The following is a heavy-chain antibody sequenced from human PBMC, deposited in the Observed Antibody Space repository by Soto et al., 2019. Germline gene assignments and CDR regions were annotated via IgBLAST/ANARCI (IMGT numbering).Heavy chain of an antibody. Sequence: PSETLSLTCTVSGVSISSGTYHCGWIRQPPGKGLEWIGNSHYSGSAYYNPSLKSRVTISVDTSKNQVSLKLSSVTAADTAVYYCARTANWLDPWGQGTLVTVSS. CDR1: GVSISSGTYH. CDR2: SHYSGSA. V-gene: IGHV4-39*01. CDR3: ARTANWLDP. J-gene: IGHJ5*02.